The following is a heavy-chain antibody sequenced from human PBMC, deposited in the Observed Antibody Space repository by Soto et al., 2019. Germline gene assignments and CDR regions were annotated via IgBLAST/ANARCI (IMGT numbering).Heavy chain of an antibody. CDR3: AKHAGGVILTRYPTYNCFDP. J-gene: IGHJ5*02. Sequence: GGSLRLSCAASGFTFSSRGMHWVRQAPGKGLEWVAVISYDGTYKYYADSVKGRVTISRDNSKNTLYLQMNSLRAEDTAVYYCAKHAGGVILTRYPTYNCFDPWGQGTLVTVSS. V-gene: IGHV3-30*18. CDR2: ISYDGTYK. CDR1: GFTFSSRG. D-gene: IGHD3-9*01.